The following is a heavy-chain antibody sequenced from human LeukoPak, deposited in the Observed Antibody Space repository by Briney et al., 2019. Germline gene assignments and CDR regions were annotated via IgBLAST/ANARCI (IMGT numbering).Heavy chain of an antibody. V-gene: IGHV2-70*04. Sequence: SGPTLVNPTQTLTLTCTFSGFSLTTNGMRVSWIRQTPGKALEWLARIAWDDNKFYSTSLKTRLTISKDTSRNQVVLTMTNMDPVDTATYYCARTPRGTCYDYWGQGTLVTVSS. CDR1: GFSLTTNGMR. CDR3: ARTPRGTCYDY. J-gene: IGHJ4*02. CDR2: IAWDDNK. D-gene: IGHD2-15*01.